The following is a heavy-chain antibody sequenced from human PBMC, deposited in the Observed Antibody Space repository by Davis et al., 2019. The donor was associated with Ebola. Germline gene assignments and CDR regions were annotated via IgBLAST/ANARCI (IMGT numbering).Heavy chain of an antibody. CDR2: IRSKANSYAT. V-gene: IGHV3-73*01. Sequence: GESLEISCAASGFTFSGSAMHWVRQASGKGLEWVGRIRSKANSYATAYAASVKGRFTISRDDSKNTAYLQMNSLKTEDTAVYYCTLASGYVDYWGQGTLVTVSS. CDR3: TLASGYVDY. J-gene: IGHJ4*02. D-gene: IGHD1-26*01. CDR1: GFTFSGSA.